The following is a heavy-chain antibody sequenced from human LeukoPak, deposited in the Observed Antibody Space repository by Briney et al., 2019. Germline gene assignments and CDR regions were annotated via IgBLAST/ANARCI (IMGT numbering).Heavy chain of an antibody. J-gene: IGHJ6*03. CDR1: GFTFTIYW. D-gene: IGHD6-13*01. CDR3: ARAGSWSNYYYMDV. CDR2: INQDGSEK. V-gene: IGHV3-7*01. Sequence: GGSLRLSCAASGFTFTIYWMTWVRQAPGKGLEWVANINQDGSEKYYVDSVKGRFTISRDNTKNSLYLQMNSLRAEDTAVYYCARAGSWSNYYYMDVWGKGTTVTVSS.